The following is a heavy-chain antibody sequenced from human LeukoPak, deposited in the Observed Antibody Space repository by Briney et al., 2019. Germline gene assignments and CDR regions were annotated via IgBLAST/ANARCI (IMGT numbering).Heavy chain of an antibody. V-gene: IGHV5-51*01. CDR3: ARQSMGDGYNAGDFGY. J-gene: IGHJ4*02. D-gene: IGHD5-24*01. CDR2: IHPSDSQT. CDR1: GYSFSIYR. Sequence: GESLKISCKGSGYSFSIYRIAWVRQMPGKGLEWTGIIHPSDSQTTYSPSFQGQVTISADKSISTAYLQWSSLKASDTAMYYCARQSMGDGYNAGDFGYWGQGTLVSVSS.